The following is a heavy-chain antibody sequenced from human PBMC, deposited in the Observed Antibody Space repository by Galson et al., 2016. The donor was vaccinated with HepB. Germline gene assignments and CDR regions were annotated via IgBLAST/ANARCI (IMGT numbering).Heavy chain of an antibody. CDR1: GYTYRGHY. V-gene: IGHV1-2*02. CDR2: IIPNSGVT. CDR3: LYDTSGLNYFDP. D-gene: IGHD3-22*01. J-gene: IGHJ5*02. Sequence: SVKVSCKASGYTYRGHYIHWVRQAPGQGLEWMGWIIPNSGVTKYAQKFQARVTLTRDTSIGTVYMELSSLTSDDTAIYYCLYDTSGLNYFDPWGQGTLVTVAS.